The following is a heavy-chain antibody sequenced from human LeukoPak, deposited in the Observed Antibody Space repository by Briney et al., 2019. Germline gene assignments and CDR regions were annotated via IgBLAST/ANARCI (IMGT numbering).Heavy chain of an antibody. Sequence: GGSLRLSCAVSGSTSSRNLMSWVRQTPEKGLEWVANINQDGSEKNYVDSVKGRFTISRDNAKNSLFLQMNSLRAEDTAIYYCSSEAGWASGHWGHGTLVTVSS. CDR1: GSTSSRNL. CDR3: SSEAGWASGH. CDR2: INQDGSEK. V-gene: IGHV3-7*01. D-gene: IGHD5-24*01. J-gene: IGHJ1*01.